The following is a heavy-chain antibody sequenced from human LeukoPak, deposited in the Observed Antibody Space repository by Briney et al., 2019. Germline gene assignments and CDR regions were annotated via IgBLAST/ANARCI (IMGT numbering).Heavy chain of an antibody. CDR3: ARAGYGDLDDAFDI. D-gene: IGHD4-17*01. J-gene: IGHJ3*02. V-gene: IGHV3-74*01. Sequence: GGSLRLSCAASGFTFSSYWMHWVRQAPGKGLVWVSRISSDGSSTSYADSVKGRFTISRDNAKNTLYLQMNSLRAEDTAVYYCARAGYGDLDDAFDIWGQGTMVTVSS. CDR2: ISSDGSST. CDR1: GFTFSSYW.